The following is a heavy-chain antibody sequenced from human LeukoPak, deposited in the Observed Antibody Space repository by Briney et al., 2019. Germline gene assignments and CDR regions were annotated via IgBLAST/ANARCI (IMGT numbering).Heavy chain of an antibody. D-gene: IGHD3-22*01. Sequence: PSETLSLTCTVSGGSISSYYWSWIRQPPGKGLEWIGYIYYSGSTNYNPSLKSRVTISVDTSKNQFSLKLSSVTAADTAVYYCARLSYYYDRVGAFDIWGQGTMVTVSS. V-gene: IGHV4-59*08. CDR3: ARLSYYYDRVGAFDI. J-gene: IGHJ3*02. CDR1: GGSISSYY. CDR2: IYYSGST.